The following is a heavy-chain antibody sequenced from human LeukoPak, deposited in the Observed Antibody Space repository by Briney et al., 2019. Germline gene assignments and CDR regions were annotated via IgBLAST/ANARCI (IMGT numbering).Heavy chain of an antibody. D-gene: IGHD3-3*01. CDR1: GYTFTSYG. Sequence: GASVKVSCKASGYTFTSYGISWVRQAPGQGLEWMGWISAYNGNTNYAQKLQGRVTMTTDTSTSTAYMELRSLRSDDTAVYYYAGNDYDCWSGQNWSDPWVQGTLVTVSS. CDR2: ISAYNGNT. CDR3: AGNDYDCWSGQNWSDP. J-gene: IGHJ5*02. V-gene: IGHV1-18*01.